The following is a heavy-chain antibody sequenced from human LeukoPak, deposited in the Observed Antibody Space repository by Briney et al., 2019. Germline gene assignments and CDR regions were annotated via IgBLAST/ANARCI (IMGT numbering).Heavy chain of an antibody. CDR2: TRNKANSYTT. J-gene: IGHJ4*02. CDR1: GFTFSDHY. Sequence: QPGGSLRLSRAVSGFTFSDHYMDWVRQAPGKGLEWVGRTRNKANSYTTEYAASVKGRFTISRDDSRNSLYLQMNSLKTEDTAVYYCVRNYYYSGRYYYDYWGQGTLVAVSS. D-gene: IGHD3-22*01. CDR3: VRNYYYSGRYYYDY. V-gene: IGHV3-72*01.